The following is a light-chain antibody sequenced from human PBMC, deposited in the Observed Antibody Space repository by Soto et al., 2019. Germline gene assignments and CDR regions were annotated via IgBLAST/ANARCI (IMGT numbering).Light chain of an antibody. CDR1: SSNIGSNT. V-gene: IGLV1-44*01. J-gene: IGLJ1*01. Sequence: QSVLTQPPSASGTPGQTVTISCSGSSSNIGSNTVSWYQQLPGTAPKVLFYSDNQRPSGVPDRFSGSKSGTSASLAISGLQSEDEADYFCAAWDDSLNGLVFGTGTKVTVL. CDR2: SDN. CDR3: AAWDDSLNGLV.